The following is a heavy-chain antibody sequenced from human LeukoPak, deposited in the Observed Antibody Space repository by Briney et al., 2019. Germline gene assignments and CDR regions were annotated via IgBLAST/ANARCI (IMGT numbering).Heavy chain of an antibody. CDR3: ARLGIGFDP. CDR2: IYYSGST. D-gene: IGHD1-26*01. Sequence: SETLPLTCTVSGGSISSYYWSWIRQPPGKGLEWIGYIYYSGSTNYNPSLKSRVTISVDTSKNQFSLKLSSVTAADTAVYHCARLGIGFDPWGQGTLVTVSS. V-gene: IGHV4-59*01. CDR1: GGSISSYY. J-gene: IGHJ5*02.